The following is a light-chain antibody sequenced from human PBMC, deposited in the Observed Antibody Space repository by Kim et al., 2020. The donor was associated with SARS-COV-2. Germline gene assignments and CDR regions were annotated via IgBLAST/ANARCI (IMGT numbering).Light chain of an antibody. CDR1: QSVSSSY. CDR2: GAS. V-gene: IGKV3-20*01. CDR3: QQYGSSPHT. Sequence: EIVLTQSPGPLSLSPGERATLSCRASQSVSSSYLAWYQQKPGQAPRLLIYGASSRATGVPDRFSGSGSGTDFTLTITRLEPEDFAVYYCQQYGSSPHTFGQGTKVDIK. J-gene: IGKJ1*01.